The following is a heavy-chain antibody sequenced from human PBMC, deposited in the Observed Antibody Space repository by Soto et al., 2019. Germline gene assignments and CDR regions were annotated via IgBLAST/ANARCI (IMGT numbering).Heavy chain of an antibody. CDR3: ARGGYYDSSGYYYNYYYGMDV. CDR2: IYYSGST. V-gene: IGHV4-31*03. CDR1: GGSISSGGYY. Sequence: LSLTCTVSGGSISSGGYYWSWIRQHPGKGLEWIGYIYYSGSTYYNPSLKSRVTISVDTSKNQFSLKLSSVTAADTAVYYCARGGYYDSSGYYYNYYYGMDVWGQGTTVTVSS. J-gene: IGHJ6*02. D-gene: IGHD3-22*01.